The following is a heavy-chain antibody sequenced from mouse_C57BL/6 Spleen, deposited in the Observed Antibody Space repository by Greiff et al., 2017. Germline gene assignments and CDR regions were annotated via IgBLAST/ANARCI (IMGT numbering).Heavy chain of an antibody. Sequence: ESGPGLVKPSQSLSLPCSVTGYSITSGYYWNWIRQFPGNKLEWMGYISYDGSNNYNPSLKNRISITRDTSKNQFFLKLNSVTTEDTATYYCARGGGGYYFDYWGQGTTLTVSS. CDR1: GYSITSGYY. CDR3: ARGGGGYYFDY. J-gene: IGHJ2*01. CDR2: ISYDGSN. V-gene: IGHV3-6*01.